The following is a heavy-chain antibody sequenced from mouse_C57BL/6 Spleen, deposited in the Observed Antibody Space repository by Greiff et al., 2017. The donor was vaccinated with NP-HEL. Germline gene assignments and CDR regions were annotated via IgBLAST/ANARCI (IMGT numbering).Heavy chain of an antibody. CDR2: IDPSDSET. V-gene: IGHV1-52*01. CDR3: ARRGLREYYFDY. J-gene: IGHJ2*01. CDR1: GYTFTSYW. D-gene: IGHD3-2*02. Sequence: QVQLQQPGAELVRPGSSVKLSCKASGYTFTSYWMHWVKQRPIQGLEWIGNIDPSDSETHYNQKFKDKATLTVDNSSSTAYMQLSSQTSEDSAVYYCARRGLREYYFDYWGQGTTLTVSS.